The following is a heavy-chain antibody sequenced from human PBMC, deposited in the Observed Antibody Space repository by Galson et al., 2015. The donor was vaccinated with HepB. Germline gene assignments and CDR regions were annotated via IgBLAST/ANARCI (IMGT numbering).Heavy chain of an antibody. Sequence: SVKVSCKASGYTFTSYYMHWVRQAPGQGLEWMGIINPSGGSTSYAQKFQGRVTMTRDTSTSTVYMELSSLRSEDTAVYYCARSYYGSGRGRVYYFDYWGQGTLVTVSS. J-gene: IGHJ4*02. V-gene: IGHV1-46*01. CDR1: GYTFTSYY. CDR2: INPSGGST. D-gene: IGHD3-10*01. CDR3: ARSYYGSGRGRVYYFDY.